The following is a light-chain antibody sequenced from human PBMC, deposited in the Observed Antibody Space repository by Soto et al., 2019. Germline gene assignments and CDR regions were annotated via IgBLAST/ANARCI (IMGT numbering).Light chain of an antibody. V-gene: IGLV2-14*01. CDR2: GVT. CDR1: SSDIGGYNY. CDR3: SSYTSTNTHVV. Sequence: QSALTQPASVSGSPGQSVTISCTGTSSDIGGYNYVSWYQQHPGKAPKVMIYGVTNRPSGISHRFSGSKSGNTASLTISGLQAEDEADYYCSSYTSTNTHVVFGGGTKLT. J-gene: IGLJ2*01.